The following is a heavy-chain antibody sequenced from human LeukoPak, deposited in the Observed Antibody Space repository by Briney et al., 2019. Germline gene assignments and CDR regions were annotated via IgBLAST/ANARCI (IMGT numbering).Heavy chain of an antibody. D-gene: IGHD6-19*01. CDR2: MYHGGSA. J-gene: IGHJ4*02. Sequence: TSETLSLTCSVSGGSFSSFYWSWIRQPPGKGLEWIGSMYHGGSANYNPSLKSRVTISVDTSKNQFSLKLSSVTAADTAVYYCASARDFGWEGIWNWGQGTLVTVSS. CDR3: ASARDFGWEGIWN. V-gene: IGHV4-59*08. CDR1: GGSFSSFY.